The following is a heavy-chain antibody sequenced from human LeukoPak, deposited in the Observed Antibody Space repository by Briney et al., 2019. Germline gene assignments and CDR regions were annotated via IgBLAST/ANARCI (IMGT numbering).Heavy chain of an antibody. D-gene: IGHD6-25*01. CDR1: GGTFSSYA. CDR3: ARPTTDSSGEYYYYGMDV. V-gene: IGHV1-69*13. Sequence: ASVKVSCKASGGTFSSYAISWVRQAPGQGLEWMGGIIPIFGTANYAQKFQGRVTITADESTSTAYMELSSLRSEDTAVYYCARPTTDSSGEYYYYGMDVWGQGTTVTVSS. CDR2: IIPIFGTA. J-gene: IGHJ6*02.